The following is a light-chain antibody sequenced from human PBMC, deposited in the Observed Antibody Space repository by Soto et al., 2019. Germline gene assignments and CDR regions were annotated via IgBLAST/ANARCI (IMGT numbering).Light chain of an antibody. CDR1: SSDVGAYNS. CDR2: EVS. Sequence: QSVLAQPASVSGSPGQSVTISCTGTSSDVGAYNSVSWYQQHPGRAPKLLIYEVSRRPSGVSNRFSGSKSGDTASLTISGLQAEDEADYYCYSYRGYYTRVFGTGTKVTVL. V-gene: IGLV2-14*01. J-gene: IGLJ1*01. CDR3: YSYRGYYTRV.